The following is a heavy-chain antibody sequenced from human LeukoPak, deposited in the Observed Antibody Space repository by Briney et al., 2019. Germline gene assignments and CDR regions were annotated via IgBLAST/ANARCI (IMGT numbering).Heavy chain of an antibody. CDR2: IIPIFGTA. V-gene: IGHV1-69*13. J-gene: IGHJ4*02. D-gene: IGHD1-26*01. CDR1: GGTFSSYA. Sequence: SVKVSCKASGGTFSSYAISWVRQAPGQGLEWMGGIIPIFGTANYAQKFQGRVTITAAESTSTANMELSSLRSEDTAVYYCARLEVGAASYYFDYWGQGTLVTVSS. CDR3: ARLEVGAASYYFDY.